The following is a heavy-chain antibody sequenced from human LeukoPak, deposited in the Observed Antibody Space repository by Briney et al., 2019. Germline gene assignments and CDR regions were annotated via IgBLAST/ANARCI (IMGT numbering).Heavy chain of an antibody. V-gene: IGHV4-59*01. D-gene: IGHD2-2*01. CDR1: GGSISSYY. CDR3: ARASAALYYYYMDV. CDR2: IYYSGST. J-gene: IGHJ6*03. Sequence: SETLSLTCTVSGGSISSYYWSWIRQPPGKGLEWIGYIYYSGSTNYNPSLKSRVTISVDTSKSQFSLKLSSVTAADTAVYYCARASAALYYYYMDVWGKGTTVTVSS.